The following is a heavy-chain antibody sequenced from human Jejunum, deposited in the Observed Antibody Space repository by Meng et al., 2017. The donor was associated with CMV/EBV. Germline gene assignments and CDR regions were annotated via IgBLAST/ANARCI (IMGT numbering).Heavy chain of an antibody. CDR3: ARQPLEQQPIYFDY. CDR2: MHYSGSA. CDR1: GSISSSSYC. D-gene: IGHD6-13*01. Sequence: GSISSSSYCWGWIRQPPGKGLEWIVSMHYSGSAYYNPSLKSRVTISVDTSKNQFSLRLRFVTAADTAVYYCARQPLEQQPIYFDYWGQGTLVTVSS. V-gene: IGHV4-39*01. J-gene: IGHJ4*02.